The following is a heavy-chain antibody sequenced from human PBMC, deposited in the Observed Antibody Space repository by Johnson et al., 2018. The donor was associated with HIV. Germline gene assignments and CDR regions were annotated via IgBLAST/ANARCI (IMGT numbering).Heavy chain of an antibody. V-gene: IGHV3-7*05. D-gene: IGHD3-10*01. CDR2: IKQDGSEK. J-gene: IGHJ3*02. Sequence: VQLVESGGGLVQPGGSLRLSCATSGFTFSDYWMSWVRQAPGKGLEWVANIKQDGSEKYYVDSVKGRFTISRDNAKNSLYLQMNSLRAEDTAVYYCAKDPVLLWFGELFTPAPDAFDIWGQGTMVTVSS. CDR3: AKDPVLLWFGELFTPAPDAFDI. CDR1: GFTFSDYW.